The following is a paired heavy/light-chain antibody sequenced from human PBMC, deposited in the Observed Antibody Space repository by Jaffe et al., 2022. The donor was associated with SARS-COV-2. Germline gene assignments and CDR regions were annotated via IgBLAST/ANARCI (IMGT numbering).Heavy chain of an antibody. D-gene: IGHD6-25*01. CDR1: AGSISSEIYF. V-gene: IGHV4-39*01. CDR3: TRLSPQQRLLYGAFDI. Sequence: QLQLQESGPGLVKPSETLSLTCTVSAGSISSEIYFWAWVRQPPGKGLEWIASIFYSGETYDNPSLRSRVTMSVDTSKNQFSLRLTSVTAADTALYYCTRLSPQQRLLYGAFDIWGQGTMVTVSS. J-gene: IGHJ3*02. CDR2: IFYSGET.
Light chain of an antibody. CDR3: QQSSSVPYT. Sequence: DIQMTQSPSSLSASVGDRVTITCRASQGITTFLSWYQRKPGKAPKLLIYAASSLQSGVPSRFSGSGSGTDFTLTISSLQPEDFATYYCQQSSSVPYTFGQGTKLEIK. V-gene: IGKV1-39*01. CDR1: QGITTF. J-gene: IGKJ2*01. CDR2: AAS.